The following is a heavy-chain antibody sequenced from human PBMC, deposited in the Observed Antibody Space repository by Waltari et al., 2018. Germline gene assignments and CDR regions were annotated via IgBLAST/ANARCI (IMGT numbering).Heavy chain of an antibody. Sequence: QVLLQQWGAGLLKPSETLSLTCAVYGGSFNFYYWSWIRQPPGEGLGWIGEISHSGSTNPNPSLKSRVGISVDTPNNQFSLKLTSVTAADTAAYYCARRGYCGIDCYSNYFDFWGQGTLVTVSS. CDR1: GGSFNFYY. D-gene: IGHD2-21*01. CDR3: ARRGYCGIDCYSNYFDF. CDR2: ISHSGST. J-gene: IGHJ4*02. V-gene: IGHV4-34*01.